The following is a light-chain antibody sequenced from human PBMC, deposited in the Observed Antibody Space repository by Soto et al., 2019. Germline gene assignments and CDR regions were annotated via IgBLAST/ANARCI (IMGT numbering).Light chain of an antibody. Sequence: DFPMTQSPSTLSASVGDTVTITCRASRSIDDWLAWYQQRPGKAPKLLIYKASNLESGVPSRFSGSGLGTEFTLTISSLQPDDFATYSCQQYINYSWTFGPGTMVEI. J-gene: IGKJ1*01. CDR1: RSIDDW. V-gene: IGKV1-5*03. CDR2: KAS. CDR3: QQYINYSWT.